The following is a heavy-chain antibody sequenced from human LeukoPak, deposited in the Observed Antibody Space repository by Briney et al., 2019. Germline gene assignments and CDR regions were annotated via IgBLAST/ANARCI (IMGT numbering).Heavy chain of an antibody. CDR1: GGSVSSNSYY. V-gene: IGHV4-39*07. Sequence: SETLSLTCTVSGGSVSSNSYYWGWHRQPQGLGLEWIVSICYSGSTYSNPSLKRSVTISVDTSKNQFSLKLSSVTAADTAVYYCASEPKDGYNYRFSDYWGQGTLVTVSS. CDR3: ASEPKDGYNYRFSDY. D-gene: IGHD5-24*01. CDR2: ICYSGST. J-gene: IGHJ4*02.